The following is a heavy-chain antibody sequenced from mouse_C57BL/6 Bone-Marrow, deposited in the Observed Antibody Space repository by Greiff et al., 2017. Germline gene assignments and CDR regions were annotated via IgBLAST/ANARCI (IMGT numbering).Heavy chain of an antibody. CDR3: TRERARGNDVWFAY. Sequence: QVQLKQSGAELVRPGASVTLSCKASGYTFTDYEMHWVKQTPVHGLEWIGAIDPETGGTAYNQKFKGKAILTADKSSSTAYMELRSLTSEDSAVYYCTRERARGNDVWFAYWGQGTLVTVSA. CDR2: IDPETGGT. J-gene: IGHJ3*01. V-gene: IGHV1-15*01. D-gene: IGHD3-3*01. CDR1: GYTFTDYE.